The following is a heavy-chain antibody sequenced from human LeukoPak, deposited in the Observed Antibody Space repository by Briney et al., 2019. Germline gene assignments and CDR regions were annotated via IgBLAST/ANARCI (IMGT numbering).Heavy chain of an antibody. V-gene: IGHV3-23*01. CDR3: ARDLAYCGGDCYTFDY. Sequence: AGGSLRLSCAASGFTFSSYVMSWVRQAPGKGLEWVSTISGSGVNTYYADSVKGRFTISRDNSKNTLYLQMNSLRAEDTAVYYCARDLAYCGGDCYTFDYWGQGTLVTVSS. D-gene: IGHD2-21*02. J-gene: IGHJ4*02. CDR1: GFTFSSYV. CDR2: ISGSGVNT.